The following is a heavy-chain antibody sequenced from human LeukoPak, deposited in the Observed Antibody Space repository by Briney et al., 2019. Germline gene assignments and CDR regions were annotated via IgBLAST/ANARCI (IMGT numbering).Heavy chain of an antibody. J-gene: IGHJ4*02. V-gene: IGHV3-23*01. CDR1: GFTFSSYA. Sequence: PGGSLRLSCAASGFTFSSYAMSWVRQAPGKGLEWVSAISGSGGSTYYADSVKGRFTISRDNFKSTVYLQMNSLRAEDTAVYYCAKAFTPSGYYYNYWGQGTLVTVSS. CDR3: AKAFTPSGYYYNY. CDR2: ISGSGGST. D-gene: IGHD3-22*01.